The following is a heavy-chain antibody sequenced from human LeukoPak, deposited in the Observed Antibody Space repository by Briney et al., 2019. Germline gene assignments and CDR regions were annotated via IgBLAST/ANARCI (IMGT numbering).Heavy chain of an antibody. D-gene: IGHD4-23*01. CDR3: ARGSGSSNSLYYYYYMDV. J-gene: IGHJ6*03. CDR1: GGSFSGYY. CDR2: INHSGST. Sequence: SETLPLTCAVYGGSFSGYYWSWIRQPPGKGLEWIGEINHSGSTNYNPSLKSRVTISVDTSKNQFSLKLSSVTAADTAVYYCARGSGSSNSLYYYYYMDVWGKGTTVTVSS. V-gene: IGHV4-34*01.